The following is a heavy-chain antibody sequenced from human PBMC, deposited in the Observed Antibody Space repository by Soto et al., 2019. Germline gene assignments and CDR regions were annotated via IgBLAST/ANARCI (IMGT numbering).Heavy chain of an antibody. CDR2: ISSSSSYT. CDR3: ARDSETRAVLLPAYYYGMDV. J-gene: IGHJ6*02. V-gene: IGHV3-11*06. Sequence: GGSLRLSCAASGFTFSDYYMSWIRQAPGKGLEWVSYISSSSSYTNYADSVKGRFTISRDNAKNSLYLQMNSLRAEDTAVYYCARDSETRAVLLPAYYYGMDVWGQGTTVTVSS. CDR1: GFTFSDYY. D-gene: IGHD2-15*01.